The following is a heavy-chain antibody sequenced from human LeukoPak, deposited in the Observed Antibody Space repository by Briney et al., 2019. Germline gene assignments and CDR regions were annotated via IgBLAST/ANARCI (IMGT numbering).Heavy chain of an antibody. J-gene: IGHJ3*02. Sequence: GGSLRLSCAASGFTFSSYAMNGVRHAPGEGLEWVSYISSSSSTIYYADSVKGRFTISRDNAKNSLYLQMNSLRAEDTAVYYCARGLYSGSYYQSYFVGSVFDIWGQGTMVTVSS. CDR1: GFTFSSYA. D-gene: IGHD1-26*01. CDR3: ARGLYSGSYYQSYFVGSVFDI. V-gene: IGHV3-48*01. CDR2: ISSSSSTI.